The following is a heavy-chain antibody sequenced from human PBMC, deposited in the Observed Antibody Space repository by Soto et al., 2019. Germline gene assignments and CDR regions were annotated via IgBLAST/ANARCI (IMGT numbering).Heavy chain of an antibody. Sequence: EVQLLESGGGLVQPGGSLRLSCAASGFTFSSYAMSWVRQAPGKGLEWVSAISGSGGSTYYADSVKGRFTISRDNSKNTLYLQMNSLRAEDTAVYYCAKERGRYIVVVTEWDAFDIWGQGTMVTVSS. CDR2: ISGSGGST. D-gene: IGHD2-21*02. CDR1: GFTFSSYA. V-gene: IGHV3-23*01. CDR3: AKERGRYIVVVTEWDAFDI. J-gene: IGHJ3*02.